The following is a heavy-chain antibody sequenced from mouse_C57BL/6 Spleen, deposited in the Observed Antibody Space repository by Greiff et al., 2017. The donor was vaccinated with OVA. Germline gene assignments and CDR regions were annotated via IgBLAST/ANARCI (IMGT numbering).Heavy chain of an antibody. D-gene: IGHD1-1*01. Sequence: VKLQQSGAELMKPGASVKLSCKATGYTFTGYWIEWVKQRPGHGLEWIGEILPGSGSTNYNEKFKGKATFTADTSSNTAYMQLSSLTTEDSAIYYCARRGNYGSSPYWYFDVWGTGTTVTVSS. CDR3: ARRGNYGSSPYWYFDV. J-gene: IGHJ1*03. V-gene: IGHV1-9*01. CDR2: ILPGSGST. CDR1: GYTFTGYW.